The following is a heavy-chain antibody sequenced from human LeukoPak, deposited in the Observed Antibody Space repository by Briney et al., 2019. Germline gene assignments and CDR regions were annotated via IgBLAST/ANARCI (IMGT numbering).Heavy chain of an antibody. CDR3: ARAFVGANPDFDY. D-gene: IGHD1-26*01. CDR2: IYYSGST. J-gene: IGHJ4*02. CDR1: GGSISSSSYY. V-gene: IGHV4-39*07. Sequence: SETLSLTCTVSGGSISSSSYYWGWIRQPPGKGLEWIGSIYYSGSTYYNPSLKSRVTISVDTSKNQFSLKLSSVTAADTAVYYCARAFVGANPDFDYWGQGTLVTVSS.